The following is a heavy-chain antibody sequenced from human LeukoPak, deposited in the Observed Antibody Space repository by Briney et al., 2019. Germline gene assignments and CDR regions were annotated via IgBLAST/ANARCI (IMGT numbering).Heavy chain of an antibody. J-gene: IGHJ4*02. V-gene: IGHV4-39*07. CDR3: ARGREYYDSSGSYYFDY. Sequence: SETLSLTCTVSGGSISSSSYYWGWIRQPPGKGLEWSGSIYYGGSTYYNPSLKSRVTISVATSKNQFSLKLSSVTAADTAVYYCARGREYYDSSGSYYFDYWGQGTLVTVSS. CDR2: IYYGGST. D-gene: IGHD3-22*01. CDR1: GGSISSSSYY.